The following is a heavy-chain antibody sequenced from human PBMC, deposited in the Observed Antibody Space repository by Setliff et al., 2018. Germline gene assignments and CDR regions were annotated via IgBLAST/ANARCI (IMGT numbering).Heavy chain of an antibody. CDR1: GGAFSSYG. CDR3: ARESVVVVTTTIYYYYIDV. CDR2: IIPIFGTT. V-gene: IGHV1-69*05. Sequence: SVKISCKASGGAFSSYGITWVRQAPGQGLEWMGGIIPIFGTTTYAQKFLGRVTITTDESSSTGYMELSSLRSEDTAVYFCARESVVVVTTTIYYYYIDVWGEGTTVTVSS. J-gene: IGHJ6*03. D-gene: IGHD2-21*02.